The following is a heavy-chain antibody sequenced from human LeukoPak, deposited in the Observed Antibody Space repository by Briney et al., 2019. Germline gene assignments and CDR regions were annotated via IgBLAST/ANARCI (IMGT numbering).Heavy chain of an antibody. CDR3: AREYSASEH. D-gene: IGHD4-11*01. CDR2: IDPNNGDT. Sequence: ASVKVSCRASGYTFTGHFLHWGRHAPGQGLEWMAWIDPNNGDTHYAQNFQGRITVTRDTSISTVYMELSRLTSDDTAVYYCAREYSASEHWGQGTLVTVSS. CDR1: GYTFTGHF. V-gene: IGHV1-2*02. J-gene: IGHJ1*01.